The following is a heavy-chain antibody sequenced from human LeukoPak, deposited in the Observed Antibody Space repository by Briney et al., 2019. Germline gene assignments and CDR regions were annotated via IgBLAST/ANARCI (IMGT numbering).Heavy chain of an antibody. CDR1: GYTFTGYY. V-gene: IGHV1-2*02. J-gene: IGHJ1*01. D-gene: IGHD5-24*01. Sequence: GASVKVSCKASGYTFTGYYMHWVRQAPGQGLEWMGWINPNSGGTNYAQKFQGRVTMTRDTSISTAYMELSRLRSDDTAVYYCARDPRWLQGYFQHWGQGTLVTVSS. CDR3: ARDPRWLQGYFQH. CDR2: INPNSGGT.